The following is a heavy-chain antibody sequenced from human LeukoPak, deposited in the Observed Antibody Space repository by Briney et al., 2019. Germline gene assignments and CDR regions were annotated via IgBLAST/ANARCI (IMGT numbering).Heavy chain of an antibody. V-gene: IGHV4-59*12. CDR3: ARVLTYYDILTGYGCEAFDI. D-gene: IGHD3-9*01. CDR1: GGSISGYY. CDR2: IYHSGST. Sequence: TSETLSLTCAVSGGSISGYYWSWIRQSPDKGLEWIGSIYHSGSTYYNPSLKSRVTISVDTSKNQFSLKLSSVTAADTAVYYCARVLTYYDILTGYGCEAFDIWGQGTMVTVSS. J-gene: IGHJ3*02.